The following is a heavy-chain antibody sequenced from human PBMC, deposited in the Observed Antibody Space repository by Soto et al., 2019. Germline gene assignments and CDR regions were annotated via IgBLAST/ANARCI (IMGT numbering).Heavy chain of an antibody. CDR3: AREVGITIFGVVISGMDV. CDR2: IIPIFGTA. V-gene: IGHV1-69*01. CDR1: GGTFSSYA. D-gene: IGHD3-3*01. Sequence: QVQLVQSGAEVRKPGSSVKVSCKASGGTFSSYAISWVRQAPGQGLEWMGGIIPIFGTANYAQKFQGRVTITADESTSTAYMELSSLRSEDTAVYYCAREVGITIFGVVISGMDVWGQGTTVTVSS. J-gene: IGHJ6*02.